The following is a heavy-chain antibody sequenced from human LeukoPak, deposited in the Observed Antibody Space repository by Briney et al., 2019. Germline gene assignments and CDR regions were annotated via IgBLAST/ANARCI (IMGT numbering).Heavy chain of an antibody. CDR1: GFTFSDFD. Sequence: GGSLKLSCAASGFTFSDFDMHWVRRQASGKGLEWVGRIRNKGNGYATTYGASVKGRFTTSRDDSRNTAYLQMNSLKTEDAAVYYCANTAGVVIPYYFDYWGQGTLVTVSS. CDR3: ANTAGVVIPYYFDY. CDR2: IRNKGNGYAT. V-gene: IGHV3-73*01. D-gene: IGHD3-3*01. J-gene: IGHJ4*02.